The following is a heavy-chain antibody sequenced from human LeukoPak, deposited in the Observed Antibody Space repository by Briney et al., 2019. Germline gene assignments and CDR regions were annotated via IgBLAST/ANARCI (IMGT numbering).Heavy chain of an antibody. Sequence: PGGSLRLSCAASGFTFSSYAMSWVRQAPGKGLEWVSAISGSGGGTYYADSVRGRFTISRDNSKNTLYLQMNSLRAEDTDVYYCAKDHTPRIGGVPDAFDIWGQGTMVTVSS. CDR2: ISGSGGGT. V-gene: IGHV3-23*01. D-gene: IGHD1-26*01. CDR1: GFTFSSYA. J-gene: IGHJ3*02. CDR3: AKDHTPRIGGVPDAFDI.